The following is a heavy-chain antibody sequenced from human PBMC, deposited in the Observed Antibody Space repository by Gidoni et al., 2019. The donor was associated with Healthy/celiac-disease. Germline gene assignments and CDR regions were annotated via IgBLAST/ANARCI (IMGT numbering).Heavy chain of an antibody. CDR2: INHSGST. D-gene: IGHD3-10*01. Sequence: QVQLQQWGAGLLKPSETLSLTCAVYGGSFSGYYWSWIRQPPGKGLEWIGEINHSGSTNYNPSLKSRVTISVDTSKNQFSLKLSSVTAADTAVYYCARDKVRGVIRQRAHAFDIWGQGTMVTVSS. CDR1: GGSFSGYY. J-gene: IGHJ3*02. CDR3: ARDKVRGVIRQRAHAFDI. V-gene: IGHV4-34*01.